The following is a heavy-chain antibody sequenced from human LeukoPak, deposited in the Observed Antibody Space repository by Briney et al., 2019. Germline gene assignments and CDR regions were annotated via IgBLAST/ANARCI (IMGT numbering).Heavy chain of an antibody. CDR2: IWYDGSNK. CDR1: GFTFSSYG. J-gene: IGHJ4*02. D-gene: IGHD3-22*01. Sequence: GGSLRLSCAASGFTFSSYGMHWIRQAPGKGLEWVAVIWYDGSNKYYAYSVKGRFTIFRENSKNTLYLQMNSLRAEDTAVYYCARDRALYDSRRGYYYTEDDYWGQGTLVTVSS. V-gene: IGHV3-33*01. CDR3: ARDRALYDSRRGYYYTEDDY.